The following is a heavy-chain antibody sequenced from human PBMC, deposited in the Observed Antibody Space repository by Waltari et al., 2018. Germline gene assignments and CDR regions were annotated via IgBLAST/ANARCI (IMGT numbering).Heavy chain of an antibody. CDR3: ARHLKGTTKRGQSGSWYFDL. CDR1: GGSFSGYY. J-gene: IGHJ2*01. CDR2: INHSGST. Sequence: QVQLQQWGAGLLKPSETLSLTCAVYGGSFSGYYWSWIRPPPGKGLEWIGEINHSGSTNYNPSLKSRVTISVDTSKNQFSLKLSSVTAADTAVYYCARHLKGTTKRGQSGSWYFDLWGRGTLVTVSS. V-gene: IGHV4-34*01. D-gene: IGHD3-10*01.